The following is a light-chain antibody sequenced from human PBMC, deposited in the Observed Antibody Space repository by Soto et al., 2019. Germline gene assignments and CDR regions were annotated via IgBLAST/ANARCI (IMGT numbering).Light chain of an antibody. CDR3: QQYGSSLVYT. V-gene: IGKV3-20*01. CDR1: QSVSSSY. Sequence: EIVLTQSPGTLSLSPGERATLSCRASQSVSSSYLAWYQQKPGQAPRLLIHGASSRATGIPDRFSGSGSGTDFTLTISRLEPEDFAVYYCQQYGSSLVYTFGQGTKVDIK. CDR2: GAS. J-gene: IGKJ2*01.